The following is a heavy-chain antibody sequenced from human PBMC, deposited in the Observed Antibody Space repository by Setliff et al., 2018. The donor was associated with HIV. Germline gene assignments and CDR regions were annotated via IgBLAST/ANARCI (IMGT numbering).Heavy chain of an antibody. CDR1: GFTFSSCW. CDR3: AGSGYNYGGYYMDV. J-gene: IGHJ6*03. Sequence: GSLRLSCAASGFTFSSCWVTWVRQGPGKGLEWVANIKQDGSEKYYVDSVKGRFTISRDNGKNSLYLQMNSLRAEDTAVYYCAGSGYNYGGYYMDVWGKGTTVTVSS. V-gene: IGHV3-7*03. D-gene: IGHD5-18*01. CDR2: IKQDGSEK.